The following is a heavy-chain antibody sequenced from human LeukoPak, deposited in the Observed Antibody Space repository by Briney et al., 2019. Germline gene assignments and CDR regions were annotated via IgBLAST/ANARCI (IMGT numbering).Heavy chain of an antibody. J-gene: IGHJ4*02. CDR1: GFTFSSYA. CDR3: ANSRYDSSGYYGIIGY. V-gene: IGHV3-48*01. CDR2: IRPSGTSI. D-gene: IGHD3-22*01. Sequence: PGGSLRLSCAASGFTFSSYAMNWVRQAPGRGLEWVSYIRPSGTSIYYADSVKGRFTISRDSARTSLYLQMNSLRAEDTAVYYCANSRYDSSGYYGIIGYWGQGTLVTVSS.